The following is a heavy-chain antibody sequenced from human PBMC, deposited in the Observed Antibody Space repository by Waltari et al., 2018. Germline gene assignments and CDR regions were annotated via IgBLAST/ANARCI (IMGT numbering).Heavy chain of an antibody. Sequence: QLQLQESGPGLVKPSETLSLTCTVSGGSISSSSYYWGWIRQPPGKGLEWIGSIYYSGSTYYNPSLKSRVTISVDTSKNQFSLKLSSVTAADTAVYYCARRGKGNYDFWSGYYLDPWGQGTLVTVSS. CDR2: IYYSGST. J-gene: IGHJ5*02. D-gene: IGHD3-3*01. CDR3: ARRGKGNYDFWSGYYLDP. CDR1: GGSISSSSYY. V-gene: IGHV4-39*01.